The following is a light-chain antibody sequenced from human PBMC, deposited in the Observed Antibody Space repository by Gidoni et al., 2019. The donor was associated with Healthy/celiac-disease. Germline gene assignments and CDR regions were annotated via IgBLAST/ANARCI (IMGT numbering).Light chain of an antibody. J-gene: IGLJ2*01. Sequence: QSVLTQPPSVSAAPGQTVTISCSGSSSNIGNNYVSWYQQLPGTAPKLLIYDNNKRPSGIPDRFSGSKSGTSATLGITGRQTGDEADYYCGTWDSSLSAVFGGGTKLTVL. CDR2: DNN. CDR3: GTWDSSLSAV. CDR1: SSNIGNNY. V-gene: IGLV1-51*01.